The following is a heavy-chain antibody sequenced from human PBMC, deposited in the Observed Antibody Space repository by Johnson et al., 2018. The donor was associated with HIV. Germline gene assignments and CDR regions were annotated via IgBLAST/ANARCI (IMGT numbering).Heavy chain of an antibody. CDR3: TTDPPGMSSTSERDAFDI. J-gene: IGHJ3*02. CDR1: GFTFSSFA. Sequence: QVQLVESGGGVVQPGTSLRLSCAASGFTFSSFAMHWVRQAPGKGLEWMASISYDGSYKYYADSVKGRFTISKDNSKNTLYLQMNSLRAEDTAVYYCTTDPPGMSSTSERDAFDIWGQGTMVTVSS. D-gene: IGHD2-2*01. V-gene: IGHV3-30*04. CDR2: ISYDGSYK.